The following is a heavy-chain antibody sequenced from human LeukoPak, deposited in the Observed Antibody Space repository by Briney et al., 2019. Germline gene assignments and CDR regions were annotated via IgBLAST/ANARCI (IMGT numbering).Heavy chain of an antibody. D-gene: IGHD4-23*01. CDR1: GYAFATYD. J-gene: IGHJ4*02. CDR2: ISTYNGNT. V-gene: IGHV1-18*01. CDR3: ARVGYGGNVNDH. Sequence: ASVKVSCKASGYAFATYDISWVRQAPGQGLEWMGWISTYNGNTKYAQKLQGRVTMTTDTSTSTAYMELRRLRSDDTAVYYCARVGYGGNVNDHWGQGTLVTVSS.